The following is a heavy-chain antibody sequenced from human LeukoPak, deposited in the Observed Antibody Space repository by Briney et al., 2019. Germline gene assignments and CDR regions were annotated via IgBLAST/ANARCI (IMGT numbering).Heavy chain of an antibody. Sequence: GGSLRLSCAASGFTVSSNYMSWVRQAPGKGLEWVSVIYSGGSTYYADSVKGRFTISRDNSKNTLYLQMNSLRAEDTAVYYCASAYCGGDCYSFYCYMDVWGKGTTVTISS. V-gene: IGHV3-66*01. J-gene: IGHJ6*03. CDR2: IYSGGST. CDR1: GFTVSSNY. D-gene: IGHD2-21*02. CDR3: ASAYCGGDCYSFYCYMDV.